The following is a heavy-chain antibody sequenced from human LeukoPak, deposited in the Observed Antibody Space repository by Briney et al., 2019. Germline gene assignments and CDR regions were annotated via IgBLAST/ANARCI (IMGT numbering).Heavy chain of an antibody. D-gene: IGHD3-22*01. CDR3: ARGGYYDISGYYYVGYFHH. Sequence: GGSLRLSCAASGFTFSRYHMSWVRQAPGKGLEWVSAISDSGRTYYADAVKGRFTISRDNAKNSLYVQMNSLRAEDTAVYYCARGGYYDISGYYYVGYFHHWGQGTLVTVSS. CDR1: GFTFSRYH. J-gene: IGHJ1*01. CDR2: ISDSGRT. V-gene: IGHV3-69-1*02.